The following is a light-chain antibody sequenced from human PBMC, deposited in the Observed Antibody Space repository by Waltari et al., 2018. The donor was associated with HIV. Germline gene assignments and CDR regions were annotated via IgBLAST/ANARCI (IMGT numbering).Light chain of an antibody. J-gene: IGLJ1*01. CDR1: TRDAGGYRS. Sequence: QSALTQPPSASGSPGQSVTLSCTGPTRDAGGYRSVSWYQHHPGKAPKLIIYDVSKRPSGVPDRFSGSKSGNTASLTVSGLQADDEADYYCKSYAGSNNPYVFGTGTKVTVL. CDR3: KSYAGSNNPYV. V-gene: IGLV2-8*01. CDR2: DVS.